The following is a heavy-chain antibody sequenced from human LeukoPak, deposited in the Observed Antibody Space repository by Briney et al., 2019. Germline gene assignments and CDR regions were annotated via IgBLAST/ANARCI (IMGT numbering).Heavy chain of an antibody. J-gene: IGHJ6*02. D-gene: IGHD3-22*01. CDR3: ARVHDSSGYSGYYYYYGMDV. V-gene: IGHV3-30-3*01. Sequence: GGSLRLSCAASGFSFSSYGMHWVRQAPGKGPEWVAIISYDGSNRYYADSVKGRFTISRDNSKNTLYLQMNSLRAEDTAVYYCARVHDSSGYSGYYYYYGMDVWGQGTTVTVSS. CDR1: GFSFSSYG. CDR2: ISYDGSNR.